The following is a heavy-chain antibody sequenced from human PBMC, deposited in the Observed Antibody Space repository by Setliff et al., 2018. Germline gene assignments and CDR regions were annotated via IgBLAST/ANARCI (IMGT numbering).Heavy chain of an antibody. Sequence: GSGPTLVNPTQTLTLTCTFSGFSLSTSGRCVSWIRQPPGKGLEWIGYINYSGSTNYNPSLKSRVTISFNTSKNQISLKLSSVTPADTAVYYCARGSEFYYGSGTIVSWGQGTLVTVSS. CDR1: GFSLSTSGRC. D-gene: IGHD3-10*01. CDR2: INYSGST. V-gene: IGHV4-61*08. CDR3: ARGSEFYYGSGTIVS. J-gene: IGHJ4*02.